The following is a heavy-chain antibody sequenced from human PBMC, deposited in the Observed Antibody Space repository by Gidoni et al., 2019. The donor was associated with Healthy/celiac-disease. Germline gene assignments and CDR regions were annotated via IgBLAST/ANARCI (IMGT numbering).Heavy chain of an antibody. Sequence: EVQLVESGGGLVQPGGSLRLSCAASGFTFSSYAMSWVRQAPGKGLEWVSAISGSGGSTYYADSVKGRFTISRDNSKNTLYLQMNSLRAEDTAVYYCANIDFWSGYYFGLGADVWGQGTTVTVSS. CDR1: GFTFSSYA. CDR3: ANIDFWSGYYFGLGADV. V-gene: IGHV3-23*04. D-gene: IGHD3-3*01. CDR2: ISGSGGST. J-gene: IGHJ6*02.